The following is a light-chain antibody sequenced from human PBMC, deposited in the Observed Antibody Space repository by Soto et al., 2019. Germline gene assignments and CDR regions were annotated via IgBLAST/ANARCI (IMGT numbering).Light chain of an antibody. CDR3: AAWDDSLSVP. J-gene: IGLJ1*01. Sequence: QSALTQPASVSGSPGQSITVSCTGSSSDFGDDKYVSWYQQQPGKGPNLLIYGVNSRPSGISNRFSGSKSGNTASLTISGLRSEDEADYYCAAWDDSLSVPFGTGTKLTVL. V-gene: IGLV2-14*01. CDR1: SSDFGDDKY. CDR2: GVN.